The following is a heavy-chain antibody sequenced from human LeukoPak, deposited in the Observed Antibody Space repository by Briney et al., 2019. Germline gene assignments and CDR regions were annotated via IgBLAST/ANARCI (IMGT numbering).Heavy chain of an antibody. D-gene: IGHD3-22*01. CDR2: IYYSGST. CDR1: DGSISNYY. J-gene: IGHJ6*03. CDR3: ARQNFYYDIGDQPLYYMDV. V-gene: IGHV4-59*01. Sequence: SETLSLTCTVSDGSISNYYWCWIRQPPGKGLEWIGYIYYSGSTNYNPSLKSRVTISVDTSKNHFSLKLNSVTAADTAVYYCARQNFYYDIGDQPLYYMDVWGKGTTVTVSS.